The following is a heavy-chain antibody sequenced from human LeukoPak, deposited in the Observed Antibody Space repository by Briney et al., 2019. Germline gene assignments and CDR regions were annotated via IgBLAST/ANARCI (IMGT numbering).Heavy chain of an antibody. CDR2: INPDNGDT. V-gene: IGHV1-2*02. J-gene: IGHJ4*02. CDR3: AREIKGFDY. CDR1: AYTFSGFF. D-gene: IGHD5-24*01. Sequence: GASVKVSCKASAYTFSGFFIHWVRQAPGQGLEWMGWINPDNGDTNYAQKFQGRVTLTRDASISTVYMELSRLRSDDSAVYYCAREIKGFDYWGQGTLVTVSS.